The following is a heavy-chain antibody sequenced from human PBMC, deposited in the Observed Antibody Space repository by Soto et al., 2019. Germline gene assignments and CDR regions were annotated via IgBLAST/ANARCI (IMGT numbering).Heavy chain of an antibody. CDR3: AKGYSGSSWGFDF. J-gene: IGHJ4*02. CDR2: ISGNGGST. Sequence: EVQLLESGGGLVQPGGSLRLSCAASRFSFTDYAMTWVRQAPGKGLEWVSTISGNGGSTYYADSVKGRFTISRDNSKNTLYLQMNSLRDDDTAVYYCAKGYSGSSWGFDFWGQGTLVTLSS. V-gene: IGHV3-23*01. CDR1: RFSFTDYA. D-gene: IGHD1-26*01.